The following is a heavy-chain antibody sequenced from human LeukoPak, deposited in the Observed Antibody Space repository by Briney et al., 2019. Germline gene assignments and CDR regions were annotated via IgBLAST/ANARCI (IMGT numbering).Heavy chain of an antibody. V-gene: IGHV1-18*01. CDR2: ISAYNGNT. D-gene: IGHD3-22*01. Sequence: GASVKVSCKASGYTFTSYGISWVRQAPGQGLEWMGWISAYNGNTNYAQKLQGRVTMTTDTSTSTAYMELRSLRSDDTAVYYCARVGIEIGSGYFLDYWGQGTLVTVSS. CDR1: GYTFTSYG. J-gene: IGHJ4*02. CDR3: ARVGIEIGSGYFLDY.